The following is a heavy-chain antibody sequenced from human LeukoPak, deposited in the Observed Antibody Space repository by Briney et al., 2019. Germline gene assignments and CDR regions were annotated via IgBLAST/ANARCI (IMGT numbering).Heavy chain of an antibody. CDR2: IRSKTYGGTT. CDR1: GFTFGDHA. D-gene: IGHD6-19*01. V-gene: IGHV3-49*04. Sequence: GRSLRLSCTASGFTFGDHAMSWVRQAPGKGLEWAGFIRSKTYGGTTEYAASVKGRFTISRGDSKSIAYLQMNSLKTEDTAVYYCTRGPMQQWLYYGMDVWGQGTTVTVSS. CDR3: TRGPMQQWLYYGMDV. J-gene: IGHJ6*02.